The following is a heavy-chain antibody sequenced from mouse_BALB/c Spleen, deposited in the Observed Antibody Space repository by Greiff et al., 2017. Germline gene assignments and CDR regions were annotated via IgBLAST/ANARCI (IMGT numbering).Heavy chain of an antibody. CDR2: INPGSGGT. Sequence: VKLLESGAELVRPGTSVKVSCKASGYAFTNYLIEWVKQRPGQGLEWIGVINPGSGGTNYNEKFKGKATLTADKSSSTAYMQLSSLTSDDSAVYFCAKRDHYYGSAMDYWGQGTSVTVSS. CDR1: GYAFTNYL. J-gene: IGHJ4*01. V-gene: IGHV1-54*01. CDR3: AKRDHYYGSAMDY. D-gene: IGHD1-1*01.